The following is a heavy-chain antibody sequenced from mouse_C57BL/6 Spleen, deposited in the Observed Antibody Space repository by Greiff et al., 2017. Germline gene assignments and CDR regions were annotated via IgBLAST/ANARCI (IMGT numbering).Heavy chain of an antibody. D-gene: IGHD1-1*01. J-gene: IGHJ4*01. Sequence: EVMLVESGGGLVKPGGSLKLSCAASGFTFSSYTMSWVRQTPEKRLEWVATISGGGGNTYYPDSVKGRFTISRDNAKNTLYLQMSSLRSEDTALYYCARQVITTGVYAMDYWGQGTSVTVSS. CDR2: ISGGGGNT. V-gene: IGHV5-9*01. CDR1: GFTFSSYT. CDR3: ARQVITTGVYAMDY.